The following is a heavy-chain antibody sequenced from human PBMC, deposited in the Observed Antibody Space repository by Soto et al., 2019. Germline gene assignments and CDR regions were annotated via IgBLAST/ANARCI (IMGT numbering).Heavy chain of an antibody. D-gene: IGHD4-4*01. CDR2: ISSSSTYI. V-gene: IGHV3-21*01. CDR1: GFTFSSYS. J-gene: IGHJ3*02. CDR3: VSYSRVDPSYAFDI. Sequence: GGSLRLSCAASGFTFSSYSMNWVRQAPGKGLEWVSSISSSSTYIYYADSVMGRFTISRDNAKNSLFLQMNSLRADDTAVYYCVSYSRVDPSYAFDIWGQGTMVT.